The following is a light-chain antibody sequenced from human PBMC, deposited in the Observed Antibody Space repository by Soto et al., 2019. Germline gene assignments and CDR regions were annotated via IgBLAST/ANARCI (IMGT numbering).Light chain of an antibody. CDR3: QKRSNWTRHT. Sequence: EIVLTQSPATLSLSPGERATLSCRASQSVSNYLAWYQQKPGQAPRLLIYDASNRATGIPARFSGSGSGTDVPLTISSLEPEDFAGYYCQKRSNWTRHTFGGGTKVEIK. CDR1: QSVSNY. V-gene: IGKV3-11*01. CDR2: DAS. J-gene: IGKJ4*01.